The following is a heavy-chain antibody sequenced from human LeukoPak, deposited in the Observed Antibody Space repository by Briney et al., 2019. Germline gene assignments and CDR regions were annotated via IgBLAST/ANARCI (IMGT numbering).Heavy chain of an antibody. V-gene: IGHV4-61*02. CDR1: GGSISSGSYY. Sequence: SQTLSLTCTVSGGSISSGSYYWSWIRQPAGKGLEWIGRIYTSGSTNYNPSLNSRVTISVDTCKNQFSLKLSSVTAADTAVYYWARVNYYDSSGIDNWGQRTPVTVSS. J-gene: IGHJ4*02. D-gene: IGHD3-22*01. CDR2: IYTSGST. CDR3: ARVNYYDSSGIDN.